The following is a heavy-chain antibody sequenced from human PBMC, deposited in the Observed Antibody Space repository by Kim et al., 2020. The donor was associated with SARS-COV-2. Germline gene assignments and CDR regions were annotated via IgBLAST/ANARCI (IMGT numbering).Heavy chain of an antibody. CDR1: GYTFTSYD. D-gene: IGHD6-19*01. J-gene: IGHJ6*02. V-gene: IGHV1-8*01. CDR2: MNPNSGNT. Sequence: ASVKVSCKASGYTFTSYDINWVRQATGQGLEWMGWMNPNSGNTGYAQKFQGRVTMTRNTSISTAYMELSSLRSEDTAVYYCAILPTQYSSGWSSYYYYYGMDVWGQGPTVTVSS. CDR3: AILPTQYSSGWSSYYYYYGMDV.